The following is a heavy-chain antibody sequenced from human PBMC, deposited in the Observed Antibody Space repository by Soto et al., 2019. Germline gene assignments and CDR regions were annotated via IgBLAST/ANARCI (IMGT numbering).Heavy chain of an antibody. CDR2: ISIRGDYR. V-gene: IGHV3-23*01. D-gene: IGHD4-17*01. Sequence: EGQVLQSGGGLVQPGESLRLSCATSGFTFSSSGMSWVRQAPGKGLEWVSSISIRGDYRYYADSVKGRFTISRDNSKNTLYLQMSSLTAEDTALYYCANHGGFDFWGQGTMVAVSS. J-gene: IGHJ3*01. CDR3: ANHGGFDF. CDR1: GFTFSSSG.